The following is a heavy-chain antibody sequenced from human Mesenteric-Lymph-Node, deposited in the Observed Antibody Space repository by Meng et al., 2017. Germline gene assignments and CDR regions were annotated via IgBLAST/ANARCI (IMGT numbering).Heavy chain of an antibody. V-gene: IGHV3-30*07. Sequence: GESLKISCAASGFTFSSYAMHWVRQAPGKGLEWVAVMSYDGSKKNYADSVKGRFTISRDNAKNSLYLQMNSLRAEDTAVYYCARDYGSGSYPLYYYYGMDVWGQGTTVTVSS. J-gene: IGHJ6*02. CDR2: MSYDGSKK. D-gene: IGHD3-10*01. CDR3: ARDYGSGSYPLYYYYGMDV. CDR1: GFTFSSYA.